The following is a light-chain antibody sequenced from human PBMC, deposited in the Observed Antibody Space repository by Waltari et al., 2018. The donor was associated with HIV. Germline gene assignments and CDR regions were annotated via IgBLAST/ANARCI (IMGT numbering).Light chain of an antibody. CDR3: QQCYNNPRT. CDR2: GAS. J-gene: IGKJ1*01. CDR1: QDIGNY. Sequence: ATRMTQSPSSLSASTGDKVTITCRASQDIGNYLAWYQQKPGKAPTLLIYGASTLQSGVPPRFSGSGSGTDFTLTINCLQSEDFATYFCQQCYNNPRTFGQGTKVEIK. V-gene: IGKV1-8*01.